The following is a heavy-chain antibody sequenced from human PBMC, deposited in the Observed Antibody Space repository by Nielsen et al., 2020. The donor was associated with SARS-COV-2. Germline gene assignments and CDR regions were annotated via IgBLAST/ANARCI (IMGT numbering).Heavy chain of an antibody. CDR3: ARDPSEVETDFDF. D-gene: IGHD2-15*01. Sequence: GGSLRLSCAASGFTFSNYWMSWVRQAPGKGLEWVAHISEDGGEKHYVDSGKGRFTISRDNVKRSLYLQMNSLRGEDTAVYYCARDPSEVETDFDFWGHGTLVTVSS. J-gene: IGHJ4*01. CDR1: GFTFSNYW. V-gene: IGHV3-7*01. CDR2: ISEDGGEK.